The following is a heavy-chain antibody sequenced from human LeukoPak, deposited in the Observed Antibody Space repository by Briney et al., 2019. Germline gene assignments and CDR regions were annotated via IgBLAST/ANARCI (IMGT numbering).Heavy chain of an antibody. J-gene: IGHJ6*03. CDR3: ARDWRKVYYYYMDV. V-gene: IGHV4-38-2*02. CDR1: GYSISSGYY. CDR2: IHHSGST. Sequence: PSETLSLTCTVSGYSISSGYYWGWIRQPPGKGLEWIGSIHHSGSTYYNPSLKSRVTISVDTSKNQFSLKLSSLTAADTAVYYCARDWRKVYYYYMDVWGKGTTVTVSS.